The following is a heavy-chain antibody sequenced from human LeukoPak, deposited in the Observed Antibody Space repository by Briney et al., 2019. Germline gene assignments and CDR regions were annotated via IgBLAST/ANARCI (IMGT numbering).Heavy chain of an antibody. CDR3: AQSIAVPSIPTFDV. CDR2: ISPNNGGT. D-gene: IGHD6-19*01. CDR1: GYTFRGHN. J-gene: IGHJ3*01. Sequence: ASVKVSCKASGYTFRGHNIHWMRQAPGQGLEWVGWISPNNGGTNYTQKFQGRVTMTRDTSAGTVYMDLSSLRSDDTAVYYCAQSIAVPSIPTFDVWGQGTVVSVSS. V-gene: IGHV1-2*02.